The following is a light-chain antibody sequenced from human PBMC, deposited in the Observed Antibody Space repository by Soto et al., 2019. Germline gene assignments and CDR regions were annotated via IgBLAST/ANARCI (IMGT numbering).Light chain of an antibody. V-gene: IGKV1-9*01. Sequence: IQLTHSPSFLSASVGSRFPITCRASQDIANYLAWYQKKQGKAPKFLIYATSTFQSGVPSRLRGGGYGTELTITISSMKADDFATYYCQHYNSFPWAFGQGTKVDI. CDR1: QDIANY. CDR2: ATS. J-gene: IGKJ1*01. CDR3: QHYNSFPWA.